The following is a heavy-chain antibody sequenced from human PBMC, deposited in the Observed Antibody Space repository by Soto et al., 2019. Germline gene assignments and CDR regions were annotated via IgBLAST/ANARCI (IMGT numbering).Heavy chain of an antibody. Sequence: QVQLQQWGAGLLKPSETLSLTCAVYGGSFSGYYWSWIRQPPGKGLEWIGEINHSGSTNYNPSLKSRVPISLDTSKNQFSLKLSSVTAADTAVYYCARVRARGLRFGPGRDHYYYYGMDVWGQGTTVTVSS. CDR1: GGSFSGYY. CDR3: ARVRARGLRFGPGRDHYYYYGMDV. V-gene: IGHV4-34*01. CDR2: INHSGST. D-gene: IGHD3-3*01. J-gene: IGHJ6*02.